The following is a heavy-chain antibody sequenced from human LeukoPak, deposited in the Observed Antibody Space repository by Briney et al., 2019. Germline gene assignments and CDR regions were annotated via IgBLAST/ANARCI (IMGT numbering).Heavy chain of an antibody. V-gene: IGHV4-59*12. D-gene: IGHD5-12*01. Sequence: PSGTLSLTCTVSGGSISSYYWSWIRQPPGKGLEWIGYIYHSGSTYHNPSLKSRVTISVDRSKNQFSLKLSSVTAADTAVYYCARGGGSTEFDYWGQGTLVTVSS. CDR3: ARGGGSTEFDY. CDR2: IYHSGST. J-gene: IGHJ4*02. CDR1: GGSISSYY.